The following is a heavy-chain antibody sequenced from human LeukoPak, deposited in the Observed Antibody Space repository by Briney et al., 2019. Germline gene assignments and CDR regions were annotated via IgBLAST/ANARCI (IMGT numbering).Heavy chain of an antibody. CDR3: AREALWFGEFRFDP. CDR1: GGSISSYY. Sequence: SETLSLTCTVSGGSISSYYWSWIRQPPGKGLEWIGYIYYSGSTNYNPSLKSRVTISVDTSKNQFSLKLSSVTAADTAVYYCAREALWFGEFRFDPWGQGTLVTVSS. J-gene: IGHJ5*02. CDR2: IYYSGST. V-gene: IGHV4-59*01. D-gene: IGHD3-10*01.